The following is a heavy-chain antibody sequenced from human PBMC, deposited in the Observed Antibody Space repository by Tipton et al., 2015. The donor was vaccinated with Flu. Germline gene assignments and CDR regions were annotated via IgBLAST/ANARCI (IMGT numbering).Heavy chain of an antibody. Sequence: TLSLTCTVSGGSISSSSYYWGWIRQPPGKGLEWIGSIYYSGSTYYNPSLKSRVTISVDTSKNQFSLKLSSVTAADTAVYYCASRRTEQYDFWSGYYNWFDPWGQGTLVTVSS. CDR3: ASRRTEQYDFWSGYYNWFDP. CDR2: IYYSGST. D-gene: IGHD3-3*01. J-gene: IGHJ5*02. CDR1: GGSISSSSYY. V-gene: IGHV4-39*01.